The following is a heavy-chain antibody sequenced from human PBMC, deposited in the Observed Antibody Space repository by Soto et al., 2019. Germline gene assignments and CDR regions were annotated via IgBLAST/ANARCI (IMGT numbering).Heavy chain of an antibody. CDR3: ARVAYYYDSSGYTLDY. CDR1: GFTFSSYW. Sequence: GGSLRLSCAASGFTFSSYWMHWVRQAQGKGLVWVSRINSDGSSTSYADSVKGRFTISRDNAKNTLYLQMNSLRAEVTAVYYCARVAYYYDSSGYTLDYWGQGTLVTVSS. V-gene: IGHV3-74*01. J-gene: IGHJ4*02. D-gene: IGHD3-22*01. CDR2: INSDGSST.